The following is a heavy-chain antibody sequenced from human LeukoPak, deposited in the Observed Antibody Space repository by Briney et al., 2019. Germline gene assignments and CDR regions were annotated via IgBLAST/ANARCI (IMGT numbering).Heavy chain of an antibody. D-gene: IGHD3-9*01. Sequence: APVKVSCKASGYIFTGHYMHWVRQAPGQGLEWMGWINPNSGGTNYAQKFQGRVTMTRDTSISTAYMELSRLRSDDTAVYYCARGRMYYDILGVWGKGTTVTISS. CDR2: INPNSGGT. CDR3: ARGRMYYDILGV. V-gene: IGHV1-2*02. CDR1: GYIFTGHY. J-gene: IGHJ6*04.